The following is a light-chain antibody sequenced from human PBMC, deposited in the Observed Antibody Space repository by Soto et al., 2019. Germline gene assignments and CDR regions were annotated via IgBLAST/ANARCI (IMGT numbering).Light chain of an antibody. V-gene: IGLV2-14*01. CDR1: TSDVGGYNS. CDR3: SSYTGSTVV. CDR2: DVT. J-gene: IGLJ2*01. Sequence: QSALTQPASVSGSPGQSITISCTGTTSDVGGYNSVSWYQQHPGKAPKLIIYDVTYRPSGVSNRFSGSKSGNTASLTISGLQAEDEADYHCSSYTGSTVVFGGGTKLTVL.